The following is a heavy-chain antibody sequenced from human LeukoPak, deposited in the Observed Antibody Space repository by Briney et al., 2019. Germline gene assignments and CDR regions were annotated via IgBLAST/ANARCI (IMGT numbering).Heavy chain of an antibody. Sequence: GGSLRLSCAASGFTFSSYAMRWVRQAPGKGLEWVAVISYDGSNKYYADSVKGRFTISRDNSKNTLYLQMNSLRAEDTAVYYCARVISGWDDYFDYWGQGTLVTVSS. CDR1: GFTFSSYA. CDR2: ISYDGSNK. D-gene: IGHD6-19*01. CDR3: ARVISGWDDYFDY. V-gene: IGHV3-30-3*01. J-gene: IGHJ4*02.